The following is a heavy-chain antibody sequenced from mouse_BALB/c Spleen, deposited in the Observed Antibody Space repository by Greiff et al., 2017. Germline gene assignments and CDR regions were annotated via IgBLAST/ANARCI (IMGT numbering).Heavy chain of an antibody. CDR2: IDPANGNT. D-gene: IGHD1-1*01. CDR1: GFNIKDTY. V-gene: IGHV14-3*02. Sequence: VQLKQSGAELVKPGASVKLSCKASGFNIKDTYMHWVKQRPEQGLEWIGRIDPANGNTKYDPKFQGKATITADTSSNTAYLQLSSLTSEDTAVYYCVYDYDAMDYWGQGTSVTVSS. J-gene: IGHJ4*01. CDR3: VYDYDAMDY.